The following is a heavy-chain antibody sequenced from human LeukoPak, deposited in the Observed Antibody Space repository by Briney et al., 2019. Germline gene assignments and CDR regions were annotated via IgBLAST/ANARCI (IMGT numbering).Heavy chain of an antibody. Sequence: GASVRVSCKASGYTFTGYYMHWVRQAPGQGLEWMGWINPNSGGTNYAQKFQGRVTMTTDTSTSTAYMELRSLRSDDTAVYYCAGTMIVVPNAFDIWGQGTMVTVSS. CDR3: AGTMIVVPNAFDI. J-gene: IGHJ3*02. CDR1: GYTFTGYY. D-gene: IGHD3-22*01. V-gene: IGHV1-2*02. CDR2: INPNSGGT.